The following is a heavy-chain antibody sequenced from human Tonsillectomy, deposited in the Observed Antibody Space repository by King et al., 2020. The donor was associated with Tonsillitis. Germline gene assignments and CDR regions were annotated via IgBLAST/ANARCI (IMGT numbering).Heavy chain of an antibody. D-gene: IGHD3-10*01. CDR2: FKGKIDGGAT. J-gene: IGHJ4*02. CDR3: TTAPHYYGSGSSLADY. Sequence: VQLVESGGGFVKPGGSPRLSLEGLGFTFSNAWLSWVRNAPGKGLEWSGLFKGKIDGGATDYPAPVKGRFTISRDDLENTVSLQMSGLTTEDSAVYYCTTAPHYYGSGSSLADYWGRGTRVTVSS. V-gene: IGHV3-15*01. CDR1: GFTFSNAW.